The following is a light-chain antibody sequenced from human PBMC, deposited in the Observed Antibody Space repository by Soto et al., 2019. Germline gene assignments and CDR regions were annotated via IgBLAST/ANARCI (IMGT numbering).Light chain of an antibody. Sequence: NFMLTQPHSVSESPGKTVTISCTRSSGSIASSYVQWYRQRPGSAPTTVIYEDYQRPSGVSDRFSGSIDTSSNSASLSISGLRTEDEADYYCQSYDISSWVFGGGTKVTVL. J-gene: IGLJ3*02. V-gene: IGLV6-57*04. CDR1: SGSIASSY. CDR3: QSYDISSWV. CDR2: EDY.